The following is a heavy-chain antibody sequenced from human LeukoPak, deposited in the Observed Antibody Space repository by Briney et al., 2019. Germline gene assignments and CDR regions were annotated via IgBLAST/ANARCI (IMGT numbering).Heavy chain of an antibody. CDR1: GFTFSSYG. D-gene: IGHD2-2*01. CDR3: AKVDLNIVVVPADPDY. V-gene: IGHV3-30*02. Sequence: GGSLRLSCAASGFTFSSYGMHWVRQAPGKGLEWVAFIRYDGSNKYYADSVKGRFTISRDNSKNTLYLQMNSLRAEDTAVYYCAKVDLNIVVVPADPDYWGQGTLVTVSS. CDR2: IRYDGSNK. J-gene: IGHJ4*02.